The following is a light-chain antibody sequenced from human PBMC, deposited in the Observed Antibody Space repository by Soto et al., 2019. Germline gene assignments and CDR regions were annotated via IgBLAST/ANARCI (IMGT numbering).Light chain of an antibody. J-gene: IGKJ1*01. CDR3: QQYYNWRPR. CDR1: QSVSSN. CDR2: GAS. Sequence: EIVMTQSPATLSVSPGERATLSCRASQSVSSNLAWYQQKPGQAPRLLIYGASTRATGIPARFSGSGSGTDFTLTISRLQSEDFAVYYCQQYYNWRPRFGQGTKVDIK. V-gene: IGKV3-15*01.